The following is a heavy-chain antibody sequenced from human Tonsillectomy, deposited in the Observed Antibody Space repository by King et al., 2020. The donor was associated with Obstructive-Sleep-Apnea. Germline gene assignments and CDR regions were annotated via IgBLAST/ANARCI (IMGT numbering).Heavy chain of an antibody. D-gene: IGHD4-17*01. J-gene: IGHJ5*02. CDR1: GGSISNSNW. Sequence: QLQESGPGLVKPSGTLSLTCAVSGGSISNSNWWTWVRQPPGKGLEWIGEIYHSGSTNYNPSLKSRVIISVDKSKNHFSLKLSSVTAADTAVYYCARVGDYGDNRSFHPWGQGTLVTVSS. V-gene: IGHV4-4*02. CDR3: ARVGDYGDNRSFHP. CDR2: IYHSGST.